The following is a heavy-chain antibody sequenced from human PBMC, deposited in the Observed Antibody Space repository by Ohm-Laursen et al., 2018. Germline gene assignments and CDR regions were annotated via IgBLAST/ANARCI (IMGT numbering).Heavy chain of an antibody. CDR2: IYSDGST. CDR1: GFTVSSSY. V-gene: IGHV3-66*01. Sequence: GSLRLSCAASGFTVSSSYMSWVRQAPGKGLEWVSVIYSDGSTSYADSMKGRFTISRDNSQNTLFLQMNSLRVEDTAVYYCVAGPNSYFFDWWGQGSLVTVSS. D-gene: IGHD5-18*01. J-gene: IGHJ4*02. CDR3: VAGPNSYFFDW.